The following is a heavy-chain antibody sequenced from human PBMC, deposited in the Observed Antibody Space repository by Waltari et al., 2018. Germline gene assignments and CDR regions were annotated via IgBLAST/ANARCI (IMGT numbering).Heavy chain of an antibody. CDR3: ARRGSGYGGDAFDI. Sequence: QVQLVQSGAEVKKPGSSVKVSCKASGGTFSSYAISWVRQAPGQGLEWMGGIIPILGIANYDKKFQVRVTITADESTSTAYMELSSLRSEDTAVYYCARRGSGYGGDAFDIWGQGTMVTVSS. CDR1: GGTFSSYA. J-gene: IGHJ3*02. V-gene: IGHV1-69*04. CDR2: IIPILGIA. D-gene: IGHD5-12*01.